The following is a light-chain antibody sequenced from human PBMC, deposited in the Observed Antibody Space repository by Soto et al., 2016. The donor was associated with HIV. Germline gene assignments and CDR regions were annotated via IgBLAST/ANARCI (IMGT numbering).Light chain of an antibody. CDR3: NSRDNDRVL. Sequence: SSELTQDPAVSVALGQTVKITCQGDSLRKYFATWYQQKPGQAPILVIYGENKRPSGIPDRFSGSSSGNTGSLTISGAQAEDEADYYCNSRDNDRVLFGGGTKLTVL. J-gene: IGLJ2*01. V-gene: IGLV3-19*01. CDR1: SLRKYF. CDR2: GEN.